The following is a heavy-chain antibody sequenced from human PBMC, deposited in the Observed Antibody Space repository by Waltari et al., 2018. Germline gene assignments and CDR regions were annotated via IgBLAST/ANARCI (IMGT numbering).Heavy chain of an antibody. V-gene: IGHV1-2*06. CDR2: INPNSGGT. CDR3: ATLQDIVVVVAATPSDY. Sequence: QVQLVQSGAEVKKPGASVKVSCKASGYTFTGYYMHWVRQAPGQGLEWMGRINPNSGGTNYAQKFQGRVTMTRDTSISTAYMELSRLRSDDTAVYYCATLQDIVVVVAATPSDYWGQGTLVTVSS. CDR1: GYTFTGYY. D-gene: IGHD2-15*01. J-gene: IGHJ4*02.